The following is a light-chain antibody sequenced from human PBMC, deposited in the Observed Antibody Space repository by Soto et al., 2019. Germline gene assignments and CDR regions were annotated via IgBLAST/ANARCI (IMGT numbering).Light chain of an antibody. CDR3: QQTYTTFT. V-gene: IGKV1-39*01. Sequence: DIQMTQSPSSLSASVGDRVTITCRASQSIAGHLNWYQHTPGKDPNLLIYATSTLHSGVPSRFSGSGSGTDFTLTISGLKPEDFATYYCQQTYTTFTFGPGNKVDIK. J-gene: IGKJ3*01. CDR2: ATS. CDR1: QSIAGH.